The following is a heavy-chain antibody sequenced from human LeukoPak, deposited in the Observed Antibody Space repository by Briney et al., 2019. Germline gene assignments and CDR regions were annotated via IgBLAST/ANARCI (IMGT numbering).Heavy chain of an antibody. Sequence: SETLSLTCAVSGGSFSTSGNYWGWIRQPPGKGLEWNGNIYYGGSNYSNPSHKSRATISVDASKNQFSLKLRSVTAADTTVYYCARGRLLWFGELFLPYYYYMDVWGKGTTVTISS. V-gene: IGHV4-39*07. J-gene: IGHJ6*03. CDR3: ARGRLLWFGELFLPYYYYMDV. D-gene: IGHD3-10*01. CDR2: IYYGGSN. CDR1: GGSFSTSGNY.